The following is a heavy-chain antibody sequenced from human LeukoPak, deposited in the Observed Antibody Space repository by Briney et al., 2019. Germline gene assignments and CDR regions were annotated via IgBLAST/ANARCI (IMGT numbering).Heavy chain of an antibody. V-gene: IGHV3-53*03. J-gene: IGHJ4*02. Sequence: PGGSLRLSCAASGFTVSSNYMSWVRQAPGKGLEWVSVIYSDGTTVYADSVKGRFTISRDNSKNTLFLQMNSLRVEDTAVYYCVRAGLRTTPYYFDYWGQGTLVTVSS. CDR1: GFTVSSNY. CDR2: IYSDGTT. CDR3: VRAGLRTTPYYFDY. D-gene: IGHD1-7*01.